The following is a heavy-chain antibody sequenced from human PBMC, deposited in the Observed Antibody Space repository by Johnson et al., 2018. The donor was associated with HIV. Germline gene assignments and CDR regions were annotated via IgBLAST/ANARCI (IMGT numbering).Heavy chain of an antibody. CDR2: ISYDGSNE. Sequence: QAQLVESGGGVVQPGRSLRLSCAASGFTFSSYAMHWVRQAPGKGLEWVAVISYDGSNEYYADSVKGRFTLSRDNSKNTLYLQMNSLRAEDTAVYYCARTVTTLSGAFDIWGQGTMVTVSS. J-gene: IGHJ3*02. V-gene: IGHV3-30-3*01. D-gene: IGHD4-17*01. CDR1: GFTFSSYA. CDR3: ARTVTTLSGAFDI.